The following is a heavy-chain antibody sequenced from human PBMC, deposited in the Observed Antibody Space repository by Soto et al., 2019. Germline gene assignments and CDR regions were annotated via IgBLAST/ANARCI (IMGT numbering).Heavy chain of an antibody. J-gene: IGHJ6*03. V-gene: IGHV1-8*01. CDR3: ARTPYSSGWYVHYYYYMDV. Sequence: ASVKVSCKASVYTFTSYDINWVRQATGQGLEWMGWMNPNSGNTGYAQKFQGRVTMTRNTSISTAYMELSSLRSEDTAVYYCARTPYSSGWYVHYYYYMDVWGKGTTVTVSS. CDR1: VYTFTSYD. CDR2: MNPNSGNT. D-gene: IGHD6-19*01.